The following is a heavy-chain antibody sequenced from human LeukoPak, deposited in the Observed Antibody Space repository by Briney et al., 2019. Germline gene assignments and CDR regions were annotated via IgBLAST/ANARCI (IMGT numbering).Heavy chain of an antibody. D-gene: IGHD6-19*01. CDR1: GFTFSSYG. J-gene: IGHJ4*02. CDR2: IWYDGSNK. CDR3: AKSASRAVAQPFDY. Sequence: HPGGSLRLSCAASGFTFSSYGMHWVRQAPGKGLEWVAVIWYDGSNKYYADSVKGRFTISRDNSKNTLYLQMNSLRAEDTAVYYCAKSASRAVAQPFDYWGQGTLVTVSS. V-gene: IGHV3-33*06.